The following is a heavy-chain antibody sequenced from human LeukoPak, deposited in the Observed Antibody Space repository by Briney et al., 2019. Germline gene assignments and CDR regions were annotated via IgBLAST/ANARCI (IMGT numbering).Heavy chain of an antibody. V-gene: IGHV3-7*01. J-gene: IGHJ3*02. CDR1: GFTFSSYW. CDR2: IKQDGSEK. Sequence: GGSLRLSCAASGFTFSSYWMSWVRQAPGKGLEWVANIKQDGSEKYYVDSVKGRFTISRDNAKSSLYLQMNSLRAEDTAVYYCARDFATMIDDAFDIWGQGTMVTVSS. D-gene: IGHD3-22*01. CDR3: ARDFATMIDDAFDI.